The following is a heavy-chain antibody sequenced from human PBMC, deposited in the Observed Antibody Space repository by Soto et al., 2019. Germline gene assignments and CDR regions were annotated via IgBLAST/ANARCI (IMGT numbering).Heavy chain of an antibody. V-gene: IGHV1-69*13. CDR2: IIPIFGTA. J-gene: IGHJ4*02. CDR1: GGTFSSYA. D-gene: IGHD2-21*02. Sequence: ASVKVSCKASGGTFSSYAISWVRHAPGQGLEWMGGIIPIFGTANYAQKFQGRVTITADESTSTAYMELSSLRSEDTAVYYCARGGYCGGDCYSSYWGQGTLVTVSS. CDR3: ARGGYCGGDCYSSY.